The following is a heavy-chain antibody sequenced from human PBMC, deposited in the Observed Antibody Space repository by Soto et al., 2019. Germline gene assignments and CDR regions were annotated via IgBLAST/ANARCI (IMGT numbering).Heavy chain of an antibody. CDR1: GYTFTSYG. V-gene: IGHV1-18*01. CDR2: ISAYNGNT. D-gene: IGHD3-10*01. Sequence: ASVKVSCKASGYTFTSYGISGVRQAPGQGLEWMGWISAYNGNTNYAQKLQGRVTMTTDTSTSTAYMELRSLRSDDTAVYYCARDYYGSGRLNAHNWFEPWGQGTLVTVS. CDR3: ARDYYGSGRLNAHNWFEP. J-gene: IGHJ5*02.